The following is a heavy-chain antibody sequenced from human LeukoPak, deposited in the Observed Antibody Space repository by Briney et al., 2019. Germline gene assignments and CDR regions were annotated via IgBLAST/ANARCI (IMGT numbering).Heavy chain of an antibody. CDR3: AISNDYGDYVIDY. V-gene: IGHV4-34*01. CDR2: INHSGST. J-gene: IGHJ4*02. CDR1: GVSFSGYY. D-gene: IGHD4-17*01. Sequence: SETLSLTCAVYGVSFSGYYWSWIRQPPGKGLEWIGEINHSGSTNYNPSLKSRVTISVDTSKNQFSLKLSSVTAADTAVYYCAISNDYGDYVIDYWGQGTMVTVSS.